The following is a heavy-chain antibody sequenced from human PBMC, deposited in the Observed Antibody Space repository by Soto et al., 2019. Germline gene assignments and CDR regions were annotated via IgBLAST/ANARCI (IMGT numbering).Heavy chain of an antibody. Sequence: LRLSCAASGFTFSNAWMSWVRQAPGKGLEWVGRIKSKTDGGTTDYAAPVKGRFTISRDDSKNTLYLQMNSLKTEDTAVYYCTTGPPLVTTGHYYYGMDVWGQGTTVTVSS. CDR2: IKSKTDGGTT. CDR1: GFTFSNAW. D-gene: IGHD4-4*01. CDR3: TTGPPLVTTGHYYYGMDV. V-gene: IGHV3-15*01. J-gene: IGHJ6*02.